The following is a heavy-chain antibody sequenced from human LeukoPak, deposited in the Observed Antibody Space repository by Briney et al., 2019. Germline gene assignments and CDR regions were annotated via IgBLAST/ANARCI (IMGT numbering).Heavy chain of an antibody. D-gene: IGHD3-10*01. V-gene: IGHV4-59*01. CDR3: ARMVRGVIKGLFDY. CDR1: GGSISSYY. CDR2: IYYSGST. J-gene: IGHJ4*02. Sequence: PSETMPLTCTVSGGSISSYYWSWVRQPPGKGLEWIGYIYYSGSTNYNPSLTSRVTISVDTSKNQFSLKLSSVTAADTAVYYCARMVRGVIKGLFDYWGQGTLVTVSS.